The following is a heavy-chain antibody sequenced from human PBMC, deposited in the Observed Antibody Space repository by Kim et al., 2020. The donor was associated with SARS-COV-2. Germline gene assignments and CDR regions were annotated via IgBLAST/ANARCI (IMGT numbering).Heavy chain of an antibody. J-gene: IGHJ6*02. CDR3: ARWVGATSYYYYYGMDV. Sequence: SETLSLTCTVSGGSISSSSYYWGWIRQPPGKGLEWIGSIYYSGSTSYNPSLKSRVTISVDTSKNQFSLKLSSVTAADTAVYYCARWVGATSYYYYYGMDVWGQGTTVTVSS. D-gene: IGHD1-26*01. CDR1: GGSISSSSYY. CDR2: IYYSGST. V-gene: IGHV4-39*01.